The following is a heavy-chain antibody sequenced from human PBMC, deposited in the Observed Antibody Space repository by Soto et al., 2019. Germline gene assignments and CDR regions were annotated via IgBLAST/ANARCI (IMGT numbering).Heavy chain of an antibody. D-gene: IGHD3-3*01. CDR1: GFTFSSYA. V-gene: IGHV3-30-3*01. J-gene: IGHJ6*02. CDR2: ISYDGSNK. Sequence: PVGSLRLSCAASGFTFSSYAMHWVRQAPGKGLEWVAVISYDGSNKYYADSVKGRFTISRDNSKNTLYLQMNSLRAEDTAVYYCARDVSAYYDFWSGYYTGGMDVWGQGTTVTVSS. CDR3: ARDVSAYYDFWSGYYTGGMDV.